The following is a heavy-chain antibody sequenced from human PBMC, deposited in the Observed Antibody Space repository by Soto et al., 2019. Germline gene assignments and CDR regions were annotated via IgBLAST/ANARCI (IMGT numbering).Heavy chain of an antibody. J-gene: IGHJ4*02. CDR2: FDPEDGET. V-gene: IGHV1-24*01. Sequence: ASVKVSCKVSGYTLTELSMHWVRQAPAKGLEWMGGFDPEDGETIYAQKFQGRVTMTEDTSTDTAYMELSSLRSEDTAVYYCATSPIFGVVIPPLNDYWGQGTLVTVSS. CDR3: ATSPIFGVVIPPLNDY. D-gene: IGHD3-3*01. CDR1: GYTLTELS.